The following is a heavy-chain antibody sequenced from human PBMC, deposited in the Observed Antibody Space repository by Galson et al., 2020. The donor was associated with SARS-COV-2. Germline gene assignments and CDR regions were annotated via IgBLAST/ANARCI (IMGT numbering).Heavy chain of an antibody. CDR2: ISYDGSNK. Sequence: SCAASGFTFSSYAMHWVRQAPGKGLEWVAVISYDGSNKYYADSVKGRFTISRDNSKNTLYLQMNSLRAEDTAVYYCARAIFGGYYYGMDVWGQGTTVTVSS. CDR3: ARAIFGGYYYGMDV. J-gene: IGHJ6*02. V-gene: IGHV3-30-3*01. D-gene: IGHD3-3*01. CDR1: GFTFSSYA.